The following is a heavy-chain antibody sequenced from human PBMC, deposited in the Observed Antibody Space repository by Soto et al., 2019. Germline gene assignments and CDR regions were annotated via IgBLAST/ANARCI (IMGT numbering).Heavy chain of an antibody. CDR2: ISSSGSNR. J-gene: IGHJ4*02. CDR1: GFTFRSYS. D-gene: IGHD2-2*02. CDR3: ARDLGVTGYCGSGSCYREGVMG. V-gene: IGHV3-21*01. Sequence: KPGGSLRLSCAASGFTFRSYSMNWVRQAPGKGLEWVSFISSSGSNRYYADSVKGRFTISRDNAKNSLYLQMNSLRAEDTAVYYCARDLGVTGYCGSGSCYREGVMGWGQGTLVTVSS.